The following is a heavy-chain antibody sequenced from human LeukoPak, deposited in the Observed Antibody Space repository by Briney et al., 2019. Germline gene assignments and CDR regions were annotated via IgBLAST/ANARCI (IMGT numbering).Heavy chain of an antibody. J-gene: IGHJ4*02. Sequence: SETLSLTYAVSGGSISSGGYSWSWIRQPPGQGLEWIGYTYHSGSTYYNPSLKSRVTISVDRSKNQFSLKLSSVTAADTAVYYCARGEGYYDYYFDYWGQGTLVTVSS. CDR3: ARGEGYYDYYFDY. V-gene: IGHV4-30-2*01. CDR2: TYHSGST. D-gene: IGHD3-22*01. CDR1: GGSISSGGYS.